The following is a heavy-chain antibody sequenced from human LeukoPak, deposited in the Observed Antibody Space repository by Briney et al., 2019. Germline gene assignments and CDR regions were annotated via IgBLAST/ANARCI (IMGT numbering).Heavy chain of an antibody. D-gene: IGHD3-22*01. CDR1: GYSFTSYG. J-gene: IGHJ4*02. CDR2: NSAYNGNT. Sequence: ASVKVSCKASGYSFTSYGISWVRQAPGQGLEWMGWNSAYNGNTNYAQKLQGRVTMTTDTSTSTAYMELRSLRSDDTAVYYCPRDQHSSGYYYEPFDYWGQGTLVTVSS. V-gene: IGHV1-18*01. CDR3: PRDQHSSGYYYEPFDY.